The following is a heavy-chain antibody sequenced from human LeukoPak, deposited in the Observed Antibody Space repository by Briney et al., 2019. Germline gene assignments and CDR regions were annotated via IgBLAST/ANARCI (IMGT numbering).Heavy chain of an antibody. Sequence: GGSLRLSCAASGFTFSSYAMHWVRQAPGKGLEWVTIISYDGSKKYYADYVKGRFTISRDNSKNTLYLQMNSLRAEDTAVYYCARDAFTYYYDSSGHWGQGTLVTVSS. CDR3: ARDAFTYYYDSSGH. J-gene: IGHJ4*02. D-gene: IGHD3-22*01. CDR2: ISYDGSKK. V-gene: IGHV3-30*04. CDR1: GFTFSSYA.